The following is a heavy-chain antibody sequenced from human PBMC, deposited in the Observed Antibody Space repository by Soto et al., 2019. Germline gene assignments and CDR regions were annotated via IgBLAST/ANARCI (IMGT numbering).Heavy chain of an antibody. CDR2: IYYSGNT. CDR1: GGSISSGYYY. V-gene: IGHV4-30-4*01. J-gene: IGHJ6*02. Sequence: SETLSLTCSVSGGSISSGYYYWSWIRQPPGKGLEWIGNIYYSGNTYYNPSLKSRLIISIDTSKNQFSLKVVSVTAADTVVYYCARSSLYGMDVWGQGTTVPVSS. CDR3: ARSSLYGMDV.